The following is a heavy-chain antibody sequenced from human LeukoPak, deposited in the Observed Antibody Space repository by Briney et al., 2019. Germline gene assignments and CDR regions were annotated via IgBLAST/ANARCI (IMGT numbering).Heavy chain of an antibody. CDR2: INAGNGNT. CDR3: AALTGDSSGYIPSRTDP. V-gene: IGHV1-3*01. CDR1: GCTFTSYA. Sequence: ASVKVSCKASGCTFTSYAMHWVRQAPGQRLEWMGWINAGNGNTKYSQKFQGRVTITRDTSASTAYMELSSLRSEDTAVYYCAALTGDSSGYIPSRTDPWGQGTLVTVSS. D-gene: IGHD3-22*01. J-gene: IGHJ5*02.